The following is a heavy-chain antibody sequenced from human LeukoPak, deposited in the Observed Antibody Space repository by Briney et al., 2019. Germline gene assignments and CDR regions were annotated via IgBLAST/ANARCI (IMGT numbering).Heavy chain of an antibody. CDR2: TYYRSKWYN. J-gene: IGHJ5*02. V-gene: IGHV6-1*01. CDR1: GDSVSSNIAA. D-gene: IGHD3-10*01. Sequence: SQTLSLTCAISGDSVSSNIAAWNWIRQSPSRGLEWLGRTYYRSKWYNDYAVSVKSRITINPDTSKNQFSLQLNSVTPEDTAVYYCARVGVWFGELFPNWFDPWGQGTLVTVSS. CDR3: ARVGVWFGELFPNWFDP.